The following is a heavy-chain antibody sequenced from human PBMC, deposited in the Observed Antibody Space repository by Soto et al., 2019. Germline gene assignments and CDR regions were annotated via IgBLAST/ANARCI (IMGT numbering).Heavy chain of an antibody. V-gene: IGHV3-64D*06. CDR3: VKGFTGVRGIHI. D-gene: IGHD1-20*01. CDR2: ISGNGGDT. CDR1: GFIFSSYT. J-gene: IGHJ3*02. Sequence: PGGSLGLSCSASGFIFSSYTMHWVRQAPGKGLEYVSGISGNGGDTYYVDSAKGRFTISRDNSKNTLYLQMSSPRAEDTAVYYCVKGFTGVRGIHIWGQGTMVTVSS.